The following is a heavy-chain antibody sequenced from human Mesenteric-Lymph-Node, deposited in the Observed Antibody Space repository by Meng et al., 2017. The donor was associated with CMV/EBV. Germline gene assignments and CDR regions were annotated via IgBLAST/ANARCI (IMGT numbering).Heavy chain of an antibody. J-gene: IGHJ4*02. CDR2: ISSSSSYI. CDR1: GFTFSSYS. D-gene: IGHD3-10*01. V-gene: IGHV3-21*04. CDR3: ARYRGAYDYFDY. Sequence: GGSLRLSCAASGFTFSSYSMNWVRQASGKGLEWVSSISSSSSYIYYTDSVKGRFTISRDNAKNSLYLQMNSLGAEDTAVYYCARYRGAYDYFDYWGQGALVTVSS.